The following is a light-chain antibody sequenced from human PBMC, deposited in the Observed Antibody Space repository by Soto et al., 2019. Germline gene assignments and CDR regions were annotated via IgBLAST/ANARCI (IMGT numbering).Light chain of an antibody. CDR2: KAS. CDR3: QQYDSYWT. J-gene: IGKJ1*01. CDR1: QSVSVW. Sequence: DIQMTQSPSTLSASVGDTVTITCRASQSVSVWLAWYQQKPGKAPKLLIYKASRLESGVPSRFSGRGSGTEFTRTISSLQSEDFATYYCQQYDSYWTFGQGTTVDIK. V-gene: IGKV1-5*03.